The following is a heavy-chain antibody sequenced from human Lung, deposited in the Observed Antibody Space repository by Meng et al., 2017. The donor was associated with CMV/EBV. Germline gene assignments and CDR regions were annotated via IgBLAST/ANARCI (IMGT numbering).Heavy chain of an antibody. CDR2: IDHSGNS. D-gene: IGHD3-16*01. CDR1: AASLTPTKW. V-gene: IGHV4-4*02. CDR3: ARVREHTSLGNYWFDP. Sequence: AASLTPTKWWTWVRQPPGKGLEWVGEIDHSGNSNSNPSLKSRLTLSLDTSKNHLSLRMTSVTAEDTAIYYCARVREHTSLGNYWFDPWGQGTLVTVSS. J-gene: IGHJ5*02.